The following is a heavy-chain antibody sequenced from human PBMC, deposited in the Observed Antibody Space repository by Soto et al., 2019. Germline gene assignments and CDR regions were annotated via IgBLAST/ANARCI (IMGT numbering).Heavy chain of an antibody. V-gene: IGHV3-33*01. J-gene: IGHJ4*02. CDR2: IWYDGSNK. D-gene: IGHD5-12*01. CDR3: ARDEYSGYDHGMKAFDY. CDR1: GFTFSSYG. Sequence: PGGSLRLSCAASGFTFSSYGMHWVRQAPGKGLEWVAVIWYDGSNKYYADSVKGRFTISRDNSKNTLYLHMNSLRAEDMAVYYCARDEYSGYDHGMKAFDYWGQGTLVTVSS.